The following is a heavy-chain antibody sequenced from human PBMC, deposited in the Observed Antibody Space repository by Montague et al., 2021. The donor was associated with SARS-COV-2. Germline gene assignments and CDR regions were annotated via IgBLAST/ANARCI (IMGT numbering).Heavy chain of an antibody. Sequence: SRRLSCAASGFTFSSYEMNWVRQAPGKGLEWVSYISSSGSTIYYADSVKGRFTISRDNAKNSLYLQMNSLRAEDTAVYYCAIYSSGWYGWGFDYWGQGTLVTVSS. J-gene: IGHJ4*02. D-gene: IGHD6-19*01. CDR1: GFTFSSYE. V-gene: IGHV3-48*03. CDR2: ISSSGSTI. CDR3: AIYSSGWYGWGFDY.